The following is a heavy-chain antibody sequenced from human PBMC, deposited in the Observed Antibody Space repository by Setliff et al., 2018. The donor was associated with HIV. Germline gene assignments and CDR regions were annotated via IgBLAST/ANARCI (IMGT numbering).Heavy chain of an antibody. CDR1: GGTVRKYS. Sequence: ASVKVSCKASGGTVRKYSISWVRQAPGQGLEWMGGIIPIFGSTTCAQVKDRVSMTRDTSISTAYMELKRLRSDDTAVYYCARDARSSGTSWGQGTLVTVSS. D-gene: IGHD6-13*01. J-gene: IGHJ4*02. V-gene: IGHV1-2*02. CDR2: IIPIFGST. CDR3: ARDARSSGTS.